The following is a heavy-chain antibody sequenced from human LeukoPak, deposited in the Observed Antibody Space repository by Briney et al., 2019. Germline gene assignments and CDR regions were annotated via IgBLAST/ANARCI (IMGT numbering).Heavy chain of an antibody. CDR1: GFTFSSYA. CDR2: ISGSGGST. J-gene: IGHJ4*02. CDR3: ARARRYCSSTSCNPFFDY. V-gene: IGHV3-23*01. Sequence: GGSLRLSCAASGFTFSSYAMSWVRQAPGKGLEWVSAISGSGGSTYYADSVKGRFTISRDNSKNTLYLQMNSLRAEDTAVYYCARARRYCSSTSCNPFFDYWGQGTLVTVSS. D-gene: IGHD2-2*01.